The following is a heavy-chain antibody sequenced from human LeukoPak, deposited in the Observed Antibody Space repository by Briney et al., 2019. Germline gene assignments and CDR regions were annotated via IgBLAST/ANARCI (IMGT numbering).Heavy chain of an antibody. CDR1: GGSISGYY. CDR2: IYTSGST. D-gene: IGHD1-14*01. Sequence: SETLSLTCTVSGGSISGYYWSWIRQPPGKGLEWIGYIYTSGSTNYNPSLKSRVTISVDTSKNQFSLKLSSVTAADTAVYYCARHAQGTGMDHYFDNWGQGTLVTVSS. J-gene: IGHJ4*02. CDR3: ARHAQGTGMDHYFDN. V-gene: IGHV4-4*09.